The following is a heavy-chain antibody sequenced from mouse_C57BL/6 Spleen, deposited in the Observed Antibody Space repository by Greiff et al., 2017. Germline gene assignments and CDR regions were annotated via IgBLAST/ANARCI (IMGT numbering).Heavy chain of an antibody. CDR1: GYTFTSYG. CDR3: AVLFAY. Sequence: VQLQQSGAELARPGASVKLSCKASGYTFTSYGISWVKQRTGQGLEWIGEIYPRSGNTYYNEKFKGKATLTADKSSSTAYMELRSLTSEDSAVYFCAVLFAYWGQGTLVTVSA. J-gene: IGHJ3*01. CDR2: IYPRSGNT. V-gene: IGHV1-81*01.